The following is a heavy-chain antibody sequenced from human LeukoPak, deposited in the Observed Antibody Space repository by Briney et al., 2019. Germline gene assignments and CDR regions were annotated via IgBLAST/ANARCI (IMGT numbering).Heavy chain of an antibody. CDR1: GFTFSNSA. Sequence: GGSLRLSCAASGFTFSNSAMSWVRQAPGKGLEWVSTVSGGGGSTYNADSVKGRFTISRDNSENTLYLQMNSLRAEDSALYYCTRFGDYGEYWGQGTLVTVSS. J-gene: IGHJ4*02. CDR2: VSGGGGST. CDR3: TRFGDYGEY. D-gene: IGHD3-10*01. V-gene: IGHV3-23*01.